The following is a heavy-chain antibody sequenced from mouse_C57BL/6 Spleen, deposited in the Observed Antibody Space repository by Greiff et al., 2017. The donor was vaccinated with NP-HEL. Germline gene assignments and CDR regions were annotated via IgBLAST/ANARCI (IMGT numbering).Heavy chain of an antibody. V-gene: IGHV1-81*01. D-gene: IGHD1-1*01. Sequence: QVQLKQSGAELARPGASVKLSCKASGYTFTSYGISWVKQRTGQGLEWIGEIYPRSGNTYYNEKFKGKATLTADKSSSTAYMELRSLTSEDSAVYFCARPEDGSSPWFAYWGQGTLVTVSA. CDR3: ARPEDGSSPWFAY. CDR1: GYTFTSYG. CDR2: IYPRSGNT. J-gene: IGHJ3*01.